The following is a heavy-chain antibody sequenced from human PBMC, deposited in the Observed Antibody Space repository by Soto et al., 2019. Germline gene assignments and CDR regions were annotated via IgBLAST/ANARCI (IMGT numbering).Heavy chain of an antibody. CDR3: XXMXSQTQPAANY. CDR2: INHSGST. J-gene: IGHJ4*02. Sequence: QVQLQQWGAGLLKPSETLSLTCAVYGGSFSGYYWSWIRQPPGKGLEWIGEINHSGSTNYNPSXXXXXXXXXXXXXXXXXXXXXXXXXXXXXXXYXXXMXSQTQPAANYWGQGTLVTVSS. V-gene: IGHV4-34*01. CDR1: GGSFSGYY.